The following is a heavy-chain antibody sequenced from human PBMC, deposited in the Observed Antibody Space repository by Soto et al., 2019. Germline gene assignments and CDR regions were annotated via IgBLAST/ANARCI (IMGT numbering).Heavy chain of an antibody. D-gene: IGHD2-15*01. J-gene: IGHJ4*02. CDR1: GFTFNSYA. CDR2: ISSGGRDT. CDR3: AKGGGDCSGGCRRYFDY. V-gene: IGHV3-23*01. Sequence: GGSLRLSCAASGFTFNSYAMSWVRQAPGKGLEWVSAISSGGRDTYYADSVKARFTISRDNSKNTLYLQIDSLRAEDTAVYYCAKGGGDCSGGCRRYFDYWGRGTLVTVSS.